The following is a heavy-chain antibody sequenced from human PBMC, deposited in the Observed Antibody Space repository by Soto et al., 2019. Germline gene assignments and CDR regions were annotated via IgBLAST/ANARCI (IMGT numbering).Heavy chain of an antibody. CDR1: GFTFSSYG. D-gene: IGHD2-15*01. J-gene: IGHJ4*02. CDR2: ISYDGSYK. CDR3: AKDYHPCGGKAPNFDY. Sequence: QVQLVESGGGVVQPGRSLRLSCAASGFTFSSYGMHWVRQAPGKGLEWVAVISYDGSYKYYADSVKGRFTISRDNSKNTLYLQMNSLRAEDTAVYYCAKDYHPCGGKAPNFDYWGQGTLVTVSS. V-gene: IGHV3-30*18.